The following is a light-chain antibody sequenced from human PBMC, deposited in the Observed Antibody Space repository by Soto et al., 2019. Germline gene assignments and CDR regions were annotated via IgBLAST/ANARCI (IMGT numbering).Light chain of an antibody. CDR3: QQSSGT. J-gene: IGKJ4*01. Sequence: DIQMTQSPSTLSASVGDRVTITCRASQSISSWLAWYQQKPGKAPKLLIYDASSLESGVPSRFSGSGSGTEFTLTISSLQPDEFATYYCQQSSGTFGGGTKVEIK. V-gene: IGKV1-5*01. CDR1: QSISSW. CDR2: DAS.